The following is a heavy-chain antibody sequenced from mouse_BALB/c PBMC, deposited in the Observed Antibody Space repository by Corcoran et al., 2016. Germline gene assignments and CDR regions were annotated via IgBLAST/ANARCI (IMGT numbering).Heavy chain of an antibody. CDR2: INTYTGEP. V-gene: IGHV9-3-1*01. CDR3: ARRAGHWYFDL. D-gene: IGHD3-3*01. Sequence: QIQLVQSGPELKKPGETVKISCKASGYTFTNYGMNWVKQAPGKGLKWMGWINTYTGEPTYADDFKGRFAFSLETSASTAYLQINNLKSEDTATYFCARRAGHWYFDLWGAGTTVTVSS. J-gene: IGHJ1*01. CDR1: GYTFTNYG.